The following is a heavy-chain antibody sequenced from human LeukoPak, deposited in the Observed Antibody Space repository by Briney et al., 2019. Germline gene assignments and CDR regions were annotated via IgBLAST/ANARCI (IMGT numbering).Heavy chain of an antibody. V-gene: IGHV4-4*08. Sequence: PSETLSLTCAVYGGSFSGYYWSWIRQPPGKGLEWIGRIYTSGSTNYNPSLKSRVTISVDTSKNQFSLKLSSVTAADTAVYYCARDCYDGYSGYYYFDYWGQGTLVTVSS. CDR1: GGSFSGYY. D-gene: IGHD5-12*01. CDR2: IYTSGST. J-gene: IGHJ4*02. CDR3: ARDCYDGYSGYYYFDY.